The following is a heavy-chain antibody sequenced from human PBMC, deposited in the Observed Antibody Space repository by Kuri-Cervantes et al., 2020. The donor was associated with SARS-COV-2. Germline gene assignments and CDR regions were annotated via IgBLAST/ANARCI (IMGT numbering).Heavy chain of an antibody. V-gene: IGHV3-21*01. D-gene: IGHD4-23*01. CDR2: ISSSSSYI. J-gene: IGHJ4*02. CDR1: GFTLSSHT. Sequence: ETLSLTCAASGFTLSSHTMNWVRQAPGKGLEWVSSISSSSSYIFYADSVKGRFTISRDNAKNSLSLQMNSLRAEDTAVYYCATPAPEYGGNSGGWVFWGQGTLVTVSS. CDR3: ATPAPEYGGNSGGWVF.